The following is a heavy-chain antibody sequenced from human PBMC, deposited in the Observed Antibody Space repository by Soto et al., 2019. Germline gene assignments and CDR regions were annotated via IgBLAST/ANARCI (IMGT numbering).Heavy chain of an antibody. J-gene: IGHJ6*02. D-gene: IGHD3-9*01. CDR3: ASANYYDILTGYLDYGMDV. V-gene: IGHV3-21*01. CDR1: GFTFSSCS. Sequence: EVQLVESGGGLVKPGGSLRLSCAASGFTFSSCSMNWVRQAPGKGLEWVSSISSSSSYIYYADSVKGRFTISRDNAKNSLYLQMNSLRAEDTAVYYCASANYYDILTGYLDYGMDVWGQGTTVTVSS. CDR2: ISSSSSYI.